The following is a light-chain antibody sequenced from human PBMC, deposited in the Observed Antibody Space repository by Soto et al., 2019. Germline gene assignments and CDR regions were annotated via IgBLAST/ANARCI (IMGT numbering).Light chain of an antibody. J-gene: IGKJ4*01. CDR1: QSISSW. CDR2: KAS. V-gene: IGKV1-5*03. Sequence: DIQMTQSPSTLSASVGDRVTITCRASQSISSWLAWYQQKPGKAPKLLIYKASSLESGVPSRFSGSGSGTEFTLTISSLQPDDFLTYYCQQYNSYPSFGGGTKVEIK. CDR3: QQYNSYPS.